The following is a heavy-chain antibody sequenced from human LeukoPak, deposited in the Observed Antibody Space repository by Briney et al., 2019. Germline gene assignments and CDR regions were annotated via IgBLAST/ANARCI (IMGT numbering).Heavy chain of an antibody. CDR3: ARATLWFGELLDY. CDR1: GGSVSRSPYY. CDR2: IYYSGST. V-gene: IGHV4-39*07. Sequence: PSETLSLTCTVSGGSVSRSPYYWGWIRQPPGKGLEWIGNIYYSGSTYYNPSLKSRVTISVDTSKNQFSLKLSSVTAADTAVYYCARATLWFGELLDYWGQGTLVTVSS. D-gene: IGHD3-10*01. J-gene: IGHJ4*02.